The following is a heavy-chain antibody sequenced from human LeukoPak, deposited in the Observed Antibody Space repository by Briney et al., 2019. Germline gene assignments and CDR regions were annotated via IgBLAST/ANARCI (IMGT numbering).Heavy chain of an antibody. V-gene: IGHV4-34*01. Sequence: SETLSLTCGVYGGSFSGYYLSWIRQPPGKGLEWIGEIHPSGGPNYNPSLKSRVTISVDTSKNQFSLTMSSLTAADTVVYYCARGEDYYKCWNYWGQGTLVTVS. CDR2: IHPSGGP. CDR3: ARGEDYYKCWNY. CDR1: GGSFSGYY. D-gene: IGHD3-22*01. J-gene: IGHJ4*02.